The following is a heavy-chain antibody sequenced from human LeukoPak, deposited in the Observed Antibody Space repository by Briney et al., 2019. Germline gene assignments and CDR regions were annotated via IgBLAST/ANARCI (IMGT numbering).Heavy chain of an antibody. CDR3: ARGYCSGGSCYSSYYCSYMDV. J-gene: IGHJ6*03. CDR1: GGSISSSSYY. Sequence: KPSETLSLTCTVSGGSISSSSYYWGWIRQPPGKGLEWIGSINYSGSTYYNPSLKSRVTISVDRSKNQFSLKLSSVTAADTAVYYCARGYCSGGSCYSSYYCSYMDVWGKGTTVTVSS. CDR2: INYSGST. D-gene: IGHD2-15*01. V-gene: IGHV4-39*07.